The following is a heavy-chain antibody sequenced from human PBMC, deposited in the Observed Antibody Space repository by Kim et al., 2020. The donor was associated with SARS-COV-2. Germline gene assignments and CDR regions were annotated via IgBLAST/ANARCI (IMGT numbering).Heavy chain of an antibody. D-gene: IGHD3-22*01. Sequence: DSVKGRFTISRDNAKNSLYLQMNSLRAEDTAVYYCARDPPYDSTSAGSDYWGQGTLVTVSS. J-gene: IGHJ4*02. CDR3: ARDPPYDSTSAGSDY. V-gene: IGHV3-21*01.